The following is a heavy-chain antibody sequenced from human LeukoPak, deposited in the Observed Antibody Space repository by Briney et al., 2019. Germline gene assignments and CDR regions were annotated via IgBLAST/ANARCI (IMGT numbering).Heavy chain of an antibody. V-gene: IGHV3-23*01. CDR3: AKDRKLRSGGSCYSG. CDR2: ISGSGGST. J-gene: IGHJ4*02. CDR1: GFTFSSNV. Sequence: PGGSLRLSCAASGFTFSSNVMSWVRQAPGKGLEWVSAISGSGGSTYYADSVKGRFTISRDNSKNTLYLQMNSLRAEDTAVYYCAKDRKLRSGGSCYSGWGQGTLVTVSS. D-gene: IGHD2-15*01.